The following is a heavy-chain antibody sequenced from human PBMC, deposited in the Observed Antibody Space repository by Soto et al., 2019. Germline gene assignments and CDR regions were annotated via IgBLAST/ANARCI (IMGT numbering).Heavy chain of an antibody. J-gene: IGHJ6*02. CDR1: GFTFSSYG. CDR3: AKDSPYSYGRRRSYYYGMDV. Sequence: PGGSLRLSCAASGFTFSSYGMHWVRQAPGKGLEWVAVISYDGSNKYYADSVKGRFTISRDNSKNTLYLQMNSLRAEDTAVYYFAKDSPYSYGRRRSYYYGMDVWGQGTTVTVSS. V-gene: IGHV3-30*18. CDR2: ISYDGSNK. D-gene: IGHD5-18*01.